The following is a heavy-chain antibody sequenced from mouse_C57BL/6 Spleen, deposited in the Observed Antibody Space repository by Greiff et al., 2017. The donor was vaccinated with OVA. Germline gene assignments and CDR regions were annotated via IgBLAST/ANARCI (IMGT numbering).Heavy chain of an antibody. CDR3: ARSGGVVTAVVDD. D-gene: IGHD2-2*01. Sequence: VQLLQSGAELVKPGASVTMSCKASGFTFTSYWIPWVRQAPGQGLEWIGDIYPGSGSTNYNEKFKGKAPLTVDTSSSTAYMQLSSLTSEDSAVYYGARSGGVVTAVVDDWGQGTTLTVSS. J-gene: IGHJ2*01. CDR2: IYPGSGST. V-gene: IGHV1-55*01. CDR1: GFTFTSYW.